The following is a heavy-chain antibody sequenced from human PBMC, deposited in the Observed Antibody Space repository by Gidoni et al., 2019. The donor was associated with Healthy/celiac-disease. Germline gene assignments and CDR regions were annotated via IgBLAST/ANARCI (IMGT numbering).Heavy chain of an antibody. D-gene: IGHD3-10*01. V-gene: IGHV3-30*03. Sequence: QVQLVESGGGVVQPGRSLRLSCAASGFTFSSYGMHWVRQAPGKGLERVAVISYDGSNKYYADSVKGRFTISRDNSKNTLYLQMNSLRAEDTAVYYCARNLWFGEVWGQGTLVTVSS. CDR1: GFTFSSYG. J-gene: IGHJ4*02. CDR3: ARNLWFGEV. CDR2: ISYDGSNK.